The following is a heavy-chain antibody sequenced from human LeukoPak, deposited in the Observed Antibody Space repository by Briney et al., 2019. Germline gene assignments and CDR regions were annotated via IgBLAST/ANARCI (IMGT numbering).Heavy chain of an antibody. Sequence: GGSLRLSCTASGFTFSSYSMNWVRQAPGKGLEWVSSISSSSSYIYYADSVKGRFTISRDNAKNSLYLQMNSLRAEDTAVYYCARGPISPRPYYYYYYMDVWGKGTTVTVSS. CDR3: ARGPISPRPYYYYYYMDV. CDR2: ISSSSSYI. CDR1: GFTFSSYS. V-gene: IGHV3-21*01. J-gene: IGHJ6*03.